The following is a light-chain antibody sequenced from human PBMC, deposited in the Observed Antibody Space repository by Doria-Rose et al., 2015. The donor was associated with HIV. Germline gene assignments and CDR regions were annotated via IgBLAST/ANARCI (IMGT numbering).Light chain of an antibody. J-gene: IGKJ1*01. CDR2: DGS. Sequence: TQSPGTLSLSPGESATLSCRASQSFSSTYLAWYQQKPGQAHSLLIYDGSTRATGIPDRFSASGSGTDFTLTINRLEPEDFALYYCHQYGTSWTFGQGTKVEV. V-gene: IGKV3-20*01. CDR1: QSFSSTY. CDR3: HQYGTSWT.